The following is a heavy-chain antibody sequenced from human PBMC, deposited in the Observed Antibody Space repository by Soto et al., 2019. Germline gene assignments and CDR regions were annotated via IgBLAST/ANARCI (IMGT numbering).Heavy chain of an antibody. J-gene: IGHJ6*03. Sequence: QLQLQESGPGLVKPSETLSLTCTVSGGSISSSSYYWGWIRQPPGKGLEWIGSIYYSGSTYYNPSLKSRVTISVDTSKNQFSLKLSSVTAADTAVYYCARQRFYYYYYMDVWGKGTTVTVSS. CDR1: GGSISSSSYY. V-gene: IGHV4-39*01. CDR3: ARQRFYYYYYMDV. CDR2: IYYSGST.